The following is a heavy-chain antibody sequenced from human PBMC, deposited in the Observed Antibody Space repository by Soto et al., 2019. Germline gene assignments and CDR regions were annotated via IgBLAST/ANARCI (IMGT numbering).Heavy chain of an antibody. V-gene: IGHV4-61*01. D-gene: IGHD2-2*01. CDR3: ARARIVVVPAAMHYYYYYGMDV. CDR2: IYYSGST. CDR1: GGSVSSGSYY. Sequence: PSETLSLTCTVSGGSVSSGSYYWSWIRQPPGKGLEWIGYIYYSGSTNYNPSLKSRVTISVDTSKNQFSLKLSSVTAADTAVYYCARARIVVVPAAMHYYYYYGMDVWGQGTTVTVSS. J-gene: IGHJ6*02.